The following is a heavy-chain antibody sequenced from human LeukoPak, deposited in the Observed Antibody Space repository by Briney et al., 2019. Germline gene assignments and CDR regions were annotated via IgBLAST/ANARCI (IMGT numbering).Heavy chain of an antibody. D-gene: IGHD2-2*01. J-gene: IGHJ4*02. CDR3: ARAENRWDIVVVPAAVEGFDY. CDR2: IYYSGST. Sequence: SETLSLTCTVSGGSISSYYWSWIRQPPGKGLEWIGYIYYSGSTNYNPSLKSRVTISVDTSKNQFSLKLSSVTAADTAVYYCARAENRWDIVVVPAAVEGFDYWGQGTLVTVSS. CDR1: GGSISSYY. V-gene: IGHV4-59*01.